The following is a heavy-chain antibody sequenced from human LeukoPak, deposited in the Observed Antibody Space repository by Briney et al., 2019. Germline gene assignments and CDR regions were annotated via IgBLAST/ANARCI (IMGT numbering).Heavy chain of an antibody. CDR1: GFSLRTRGMC. Sequence: ESGPALVKPTQTLTLTCTFSGFSLRTRGMCVSWIRQPPGKALEWLARIDWDDDKYYSTSLKTRLTISKDTSKNQVVLTMTNMDPVDTATYYCARLPTEGSLQKGLDVWGQGTTVTVSS. V-gene: IGHV2-70*11. D-gene: IGHD5-24*01. J-gene: IGHJ6*02. CDR3: ARLPTEGSLQKGLDV. CDR2: IDWDDDK.